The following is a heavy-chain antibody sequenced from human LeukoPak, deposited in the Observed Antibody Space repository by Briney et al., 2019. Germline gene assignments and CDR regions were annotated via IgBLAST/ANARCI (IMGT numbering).Heavy chain of an antibody. Sequence: SVKVSCKPSGGTFSSYGITWVRQAPGQGLEWVGKIIPVPGITTYAQKFQGRVTITADKTTSTAYMEVSSLRSDDTAVYYCARGPSSNGFFYYFDYWGQGTLITVSS. V-gene: IGHV1-69*04. CDR3: ARGPSSNGFFYYFDY. CDR2: IIPVPGIT. CDR1: GGTFSSYG. D-gene: IGHD6-19*01. J-gene: IGHJ4*02.